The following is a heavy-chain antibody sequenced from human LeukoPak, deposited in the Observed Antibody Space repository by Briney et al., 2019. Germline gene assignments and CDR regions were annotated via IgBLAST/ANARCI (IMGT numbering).Heavy chain of an antibody. CDR2: ISWNSGSI. Sequence: GGSLRLSCVASGFTFGKYWMSWVRQAPGKGLEWVSGISWNSGSIGYADSVKGRFTISRDNAKNSLYLQMNSLRAEDTALYYCAKGTGYYDSSGNFDYWGQGTLVTVSS. D-gene: IGHD3-22*01. V-gene: IGHV3-9*01. J-gene: IGHJ4*02. CDR1: GFTFGKYW. CDR3: AKGTGYYDSSGNFDY.